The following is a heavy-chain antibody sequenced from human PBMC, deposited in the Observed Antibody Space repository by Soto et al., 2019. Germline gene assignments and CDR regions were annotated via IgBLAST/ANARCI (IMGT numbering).Heavy chain of an antibody. CDR3: ARVPDR. CDR1: GGSISSSSYY. Sequence: LSLTCTVSGGSISSSSYYWGWIRQSPGKGLEWIGSIYYSGTTYYNPSLKSRVTISVDRSKNQFSLKLSSVTAADTAVYYCARVPDRWGQGTLVTVSS. J-gene: IGHJ5*02. D-gene: IGHD2-2*01. V-gene: IGHV4-39*07. CDR2: IYYSGTT.